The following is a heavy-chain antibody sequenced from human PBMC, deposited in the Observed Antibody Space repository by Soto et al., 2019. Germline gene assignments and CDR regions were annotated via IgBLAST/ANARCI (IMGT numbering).Heavy chain of an antibody. CDR1: NGSFTDYF. D-gene: IGHD3-3*01. CDR3: VARGMTYDFLSGPHPFEP. Sequence: PSETLSLTCAAHNGSFTDYFWTWIRQSPGRGLEWIGEINHRGGATYNPSLRSRVTISIDTSKNHFSLSLRSLTAADTAVYYCVARGMTYDFLSGPHPFEPWGHGTLVTVLL. J-gene: IGHJ5*02. V-gene: IGHV4-34*01. CDR2: INHRGGA.